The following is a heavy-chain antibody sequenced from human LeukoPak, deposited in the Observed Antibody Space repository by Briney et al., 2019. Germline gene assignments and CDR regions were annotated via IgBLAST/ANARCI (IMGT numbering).Heavy chain of an antibody. Sequence: PGESLRLSCEASGLTYSNYAMNWVRQAPGKGLEWVSAITGSGDYTYYADSVKGRFTISRDNAKNSLYLQMNSLRAEDTAVYYCAREGYNWNPGDYWGQGTLVTVSS. V-gene: IGHV3-21*01. CDR3: AREGYNWNPGDY. J-gene: IGHJ4*02. CDR1: GLTYSNYA. CDR2: ITGSGDYT. D-gene: IGHD1-20*01.